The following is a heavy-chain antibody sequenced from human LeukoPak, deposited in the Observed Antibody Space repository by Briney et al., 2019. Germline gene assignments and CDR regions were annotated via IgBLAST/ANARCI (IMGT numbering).Heavy chain of an antibody. Sequence: PGGSLRLSCAASGFTFSSYAMSWVRQAPGKGLEWVSAISGSGGSTYCADSVKGRFTISRDNSKNTLYLRMNSLRAEDTAVYYCAKPYYDILTGYSQLYYFDYWGQGTLVTVSS. J-gene: IGHJ4*02. CDR1: GFTFSSYA. CDR2: ISGSGGST. D-gene: IGHD3-9*01. V-gene: IGHV3-23*01. CDR3: AKPYYDILTGYSQLYYFDY.